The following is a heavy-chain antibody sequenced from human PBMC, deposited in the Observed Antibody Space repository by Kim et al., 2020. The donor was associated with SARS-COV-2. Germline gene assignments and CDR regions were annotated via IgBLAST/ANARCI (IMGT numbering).Heavy chain of an antibody. D-gene: IGHD3-10*01. J-gene: IGHJ6*02. CDR2: INTDGTNI. CDR1: GFTFTNFW. CDR3: ASSITGFGDVAPTRYGMDV. V-gene: IGHV3-74*01. Sequence: GGSLRLSCAASGFTFTNFWMHWARQAPGKGLVWVSRINTDGTNIRYVDAVKGRFIISRDNAKNTLYLQMNSLRAEDTAVYYCASSITGFGDVAPTRYGMDVWGQGTTVTVSS.